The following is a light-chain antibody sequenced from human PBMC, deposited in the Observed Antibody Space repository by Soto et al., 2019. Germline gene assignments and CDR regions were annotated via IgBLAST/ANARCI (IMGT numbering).Light chain of an antibody. J-gene: IGLJ2*01. Sequence: QSVLTQPPSASGTPGQRVTISCSGGSSIIGRNPVNWYLQLPGTAPKLLIYTNDRRPSGVPDRVSASKSGTSASLTISGLQSEDEADYYCATWDDSLYGMVFGGGTKLTVL. CDR1: SSIIGRNP. V-gene: IGLV1-44*01. CDR3: ATWDDSLYGMV. CDR2: TND.